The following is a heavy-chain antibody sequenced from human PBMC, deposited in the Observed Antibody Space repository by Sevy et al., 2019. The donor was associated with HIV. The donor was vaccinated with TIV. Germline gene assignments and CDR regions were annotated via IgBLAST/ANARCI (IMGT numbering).Heavy chain of an antibody. CDR3: ARVGYSYGYEDY. J-gene: IGHJ4*02. CDR2: ISSSSSYI. CDR1: GFTFSSYS. D-gene: IGHD5-18*01. V-gene: IGHV3-21*01. Sequence: GGSLRLSCAASGFTFSSYSMNWVRQAPGKGLEWVSSISSSSSYIYYADSVKGRFTISRDNAKNSLYLQMSSLRAEDTAVYYCARVGYSYGYEDYWGQGTLVTVSS.